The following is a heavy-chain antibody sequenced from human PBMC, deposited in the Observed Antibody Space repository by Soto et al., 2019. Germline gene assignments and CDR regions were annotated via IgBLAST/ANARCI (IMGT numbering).Heavy chain of an antibody. CDR1: GFTFCSFF. Sequence: GSLILSCASSGFTFCSFFIIWFRQTPGKWLEWVSTITESGGDTYYTDSVKGRFTISRDNSKNTLYLQMTSLRAEDTALYYCTRASSERNKMEVWGPGT. CDR2: ITESGGDT. CDR3: TRASSERNKMEV. V-gene: IGHV3-23*01. J-gene: IGHJ6*02.